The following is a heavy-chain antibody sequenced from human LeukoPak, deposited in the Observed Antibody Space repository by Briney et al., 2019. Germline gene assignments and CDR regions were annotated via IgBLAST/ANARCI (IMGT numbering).Heavy chain of an antibody. Sequence: GGSLRLSCAGSGFTFSWYWMSWVRQAPGKGLEWVSAISNNGGYTYYADSVQGRFTISRDNSKSTLCLQMNSLRAEDTAVYYCAKQLGYCSDGSCYFPYWGQGTLVTVSS. CDR3: AKQLGYCSDGSCYFPY. CDR1: GFTFSWYW. J-gene: IGHJ4*02. CDR2: ISNNGGYT. V-gene: IGHV3-23*01. D-gene: IGHD2-15*01.